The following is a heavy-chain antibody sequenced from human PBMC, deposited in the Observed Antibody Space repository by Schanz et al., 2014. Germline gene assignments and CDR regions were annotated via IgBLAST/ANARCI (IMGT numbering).Heavy chain of an antibody. CDR3: AKGRFGELSAFDI. CDR1: GFTFSNYG. V-gene: IGHV3-30*02. J-gene: IGHJ3*02. D-gene: IGHD3-10*01. CDR2: IWNDGNKK. Sequence: QVQLVESGGGVVQSGGSLRLSCAASGFTFSNYGMHWVRQAPGKGLEWVAVIWNDGNKKYYSESVQGRFSISRDNSKNTLYLQLGSLSAEDTAVYYCAKGRFGELSAFDIWGQGTMVTVSS.